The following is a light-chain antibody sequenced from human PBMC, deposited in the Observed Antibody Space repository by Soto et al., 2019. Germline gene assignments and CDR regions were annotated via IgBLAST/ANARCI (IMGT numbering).Light chain of an antibody. Sequence: QSVLTQPASVSGSPGQTITISCTGTSSDVGGYNYVSWFQQHPGKVPKLMIYEVSNRPSGVSNRFSGSKSANTASLTISGLQAEDEADYYCSSYTTSNTLYVFGTGTKLTVL. CDR3: SSYTTSNTLYV. J-gene: IGLJ1*01. CDR1: SSDVGGYNY. V-gene: IGLV2-14*01. CDR2: EVS.